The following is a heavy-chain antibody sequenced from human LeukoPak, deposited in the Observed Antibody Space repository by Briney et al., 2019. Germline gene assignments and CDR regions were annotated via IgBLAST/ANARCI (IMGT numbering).Heavy chain of an antibody. CDR1: GGSISSGSYY. D-gene: IGHD6-13*01. CDR2: IYTSGST. J-gene: IGHJ2*01. V-gene: IGHV4-61*02. CDR3: ATSIAAAGTPRFWYFDL. Sequence: SRTLSLTCTVSGGSISSGSYYWSWIRQPAGKGLEWIGRIYTSGSTNYNPSLKSRVTISVDTSKNQFSLKLSSVTAADTAVYYCATSIAAAGTPRFWYFDLWGRGTLVTVSS.